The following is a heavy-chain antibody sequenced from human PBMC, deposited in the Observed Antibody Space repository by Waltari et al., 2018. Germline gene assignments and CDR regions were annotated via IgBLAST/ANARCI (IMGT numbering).Heavy chain of an antibody. CDR3: ARGGITGTRNAFDI. V-gene: IGHV4-61*02. D-gene: IGHD1-7*01. CDR2: IYTSGST. J-gene: IGHJ3*02. Sequence: QVQLQESGPGLVKPSQTLSLTCTVSGGSISSGSYYWSWLRQPAGKGLEWIGRIYTSGSTNYNPSLKSRVTISVDTSKNQFSLKLSSVTAADTAVYYCARGGITGTRNAFDIWGQGTMVTVSS. CDR1: GGSISSGSYY.